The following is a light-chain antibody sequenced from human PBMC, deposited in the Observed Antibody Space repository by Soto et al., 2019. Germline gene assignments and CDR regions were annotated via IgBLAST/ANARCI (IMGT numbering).Light chain of an antibody. CDR2: GAS. J-gene: IGKJ2*01. CDR1: QSVNSDY. V-gene: IGKV3-20*01. CDR3: QQYGSSPYT. Sequence: EIVLAQSPGTLSLSPGERATLSCRASQSVNSDYLAWYQQRPGQAPRLLIYGASSRATVIPDRFSGSGSGTDFTLTSSRLEPEDFAVYDCQQYGSSPYTFGRGTKLEI.